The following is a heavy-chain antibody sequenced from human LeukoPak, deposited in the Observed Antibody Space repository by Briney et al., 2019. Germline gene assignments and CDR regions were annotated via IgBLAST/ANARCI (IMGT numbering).Heavy chain of an antibody. D-gene: IGHD3-3*01. J-gene: IGHJ4*02. CDR3: AKDDYDFWSGYNPFDY. Sequence: GGSLRLSCAASGFTFSSYAMSWVRQAPGKGLEWVSAISGSGGSTYYADSVKGRFTISRDNSKNTLYLQMNSLRAEDTAVYYCAKDDYDFWSGYNPFDYWGQGTLVTVSS. CDR2: ISGSGGST. V-gene: IGHV3-23*01. CDR1: GFTFSSYA.